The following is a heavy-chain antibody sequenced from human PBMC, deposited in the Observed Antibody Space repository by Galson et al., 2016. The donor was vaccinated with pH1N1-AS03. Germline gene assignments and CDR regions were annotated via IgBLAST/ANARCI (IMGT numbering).Heavy chain of an antibody. D-gene: IGHD1-26*01. CDR2: IHSSGST. J-gene: IGHJ5*02. V-gene: IGHV4-59*11. Sequence: SETLSLTCTVSGGSINSHYWSWIRQPPGKGLEWIACIHSSGSTNYNPSLKSRVTISLDTSKNQLSLKLSSMTAADTAVYYCARDRFFSGGSYEGWFDPWGPGTLVTVSS. CDR1: GGSINSHY. CDR3: ARDRFFSGGSYEGWFDP.